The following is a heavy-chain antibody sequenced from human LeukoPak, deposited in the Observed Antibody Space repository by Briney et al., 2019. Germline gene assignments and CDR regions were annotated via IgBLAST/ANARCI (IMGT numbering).Heavy chain of an antibody. CDR1: GDSITNYF. CDR3: ARGRVAYSAYYFDY. Sequence: SETLSLTCTVSGDSITNYFWSWIRQPPGKGLEWIGYIYYTGSINYKPSLRSRVTISVDTSTNQFSLRLRSLTAADTAVYYCARGRVAYSAYYFDYWGQGTLVTVSS. CDR2: IYYTGSI. J-gene: IGHJ4*02. D-gene: IGHD2-15*01. V-gene: IGHV4-59*01.